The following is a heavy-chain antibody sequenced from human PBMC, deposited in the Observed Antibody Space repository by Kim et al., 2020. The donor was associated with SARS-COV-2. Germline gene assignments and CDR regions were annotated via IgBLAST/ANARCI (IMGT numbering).Heavy chain of an antibody. V-gene: IGHV3-33*06. J-gene: IGHJ3*02. CDR1: GFTFSSYG. Sequence: GGSLRLSCAASGFTFSSYGMHWVRQAPGKGLEWVAVIWYDGSNKYYADSVKGRFTISRDNSKNTLYLQMNSLRAEDTAVYYRAKGGGYDFWSGYYPDAFDIWGQGTMVTVSS. CDR2: IWYDGSNK. CDR3: AKGGGYDFWSGYYPDAFDI. D-gene: IGHD3-3*01.